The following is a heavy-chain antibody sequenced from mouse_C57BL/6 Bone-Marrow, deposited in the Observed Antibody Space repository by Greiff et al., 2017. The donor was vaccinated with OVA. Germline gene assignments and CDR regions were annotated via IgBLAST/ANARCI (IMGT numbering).Heavy chain of an antibody. CDR3: TRDNYRY. CDR1: GYTFTADE. V-gene: IGHV1-15*01. J-gene: IGHJ3*01. Sequence: QVQLQQSGAELVRPGASVTLSCKASGYTFTADEMHWVQQTPVHGLAWIGAIVPEPGGTAYNQKFKGKAILTADKSSSTAYMELRSQTSEDSDVYDGTRDNYRYWGQGTRVTVSA. CDR2: IVPEPGGT. D-gene: IGHD1-3*01.